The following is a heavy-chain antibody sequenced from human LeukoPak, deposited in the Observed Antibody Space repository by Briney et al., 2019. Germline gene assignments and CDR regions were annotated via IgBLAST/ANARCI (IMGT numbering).Heavy chain of an antibody. CDR3: ARDLAAWDV. CDR1: GFTFGDYA. V-gene: IGHV3-7*01. J-gene: IGHJ6*04. Sequence: GGSLRLSCTASGFTFGDYAMSWVRQAPGKGLEWVANINPDGSEKYSVDSVTGRFTISRDNAENTMFLQMNSLRAEDSAIYYCARDLAAWDVWGKGTTVTVSS. CDR2: INPDGSEK.